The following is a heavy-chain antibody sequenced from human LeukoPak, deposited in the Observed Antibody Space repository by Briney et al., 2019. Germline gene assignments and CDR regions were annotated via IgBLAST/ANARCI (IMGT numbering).Heavy chain of an antibody. D-gene: IGHD3-3*01. CDR2: INHSGST. CDR3: ARGPPTIFGVVIIFYYGMDV. V-gene: IGHV4-34*01. J-gene: IGHJ6*02. CDR1: GGSFSGYY. Sequence: SETLSLTCAVYGGSFSGYYWSWIRQPPGKGLEWIGEINHSGSTNYNPSLKSRVTISVDTSKNQFSLKLSSATAADTAVYYCARGPPTIFGVVIIFYYGMDVWGQGTTVTVSS.